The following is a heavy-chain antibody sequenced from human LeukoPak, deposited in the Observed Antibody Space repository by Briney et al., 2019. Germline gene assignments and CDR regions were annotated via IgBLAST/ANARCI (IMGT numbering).Heavy chain of an antibody. Sequence: PGGSLRLSCTASGFSFSNHYMRWIRQAPEKGLEWVANINEDGSNKWHLGSVKGRFTVSRDNARNSLYLQMNSLRVEDTAVYCCTRVIVAVPGYFDYFDFWGQGVLVTVSS. CDR3: TRVIVAVPGYFDYFDF. CDR1: GFSFSNHY. J-gene: IGHJ4*02. V-gene: IGHV3-7*01. D-gene: IGHD6-19*01. CDR2: INEDGSNK.